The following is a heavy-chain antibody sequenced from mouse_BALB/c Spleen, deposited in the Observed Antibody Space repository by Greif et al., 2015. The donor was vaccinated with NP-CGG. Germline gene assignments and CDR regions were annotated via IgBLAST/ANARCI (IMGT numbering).Heavy chain of an antibody. Sequence: QVQLQQSGAELVRPGSSVKISCKASGYAFSSYWMNWVKQRPGQGLEWIGQIYPGDGDTNYNGKFKGKATLTADKSSSTAYMQLSSLTSEDSAVYYCARSFITTATGAMDYWGQGTSVTVSS. J-gene: IGHJ4*01. CDR3: ARSFITTATGAMDY. CDR2: IYPGDGDT. CDR1: GYAFSSYW. V-gene: IGHV1-80*01. D-gene: IGHD1-2*01.